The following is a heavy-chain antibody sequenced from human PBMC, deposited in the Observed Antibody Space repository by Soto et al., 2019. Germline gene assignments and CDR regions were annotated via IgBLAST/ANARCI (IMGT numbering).Heavy chain of an antibody. Sequence: VQLVESGGTLVQPGGSLRLSCAASGFTFNYYSMNWVRLAPGKGLEYIAYISSDSETKHYADSVKGRFTISRDNAKNSLFLQMDSLRDDATAVYYCAKPLYSNYNRDSWGQGTLVTVSS. CDR1: GFTFNYYS. V-gene: IGHV3-48*02. J-gene: IGHJ5*01. CDR2: ISSDSETK. D-gene: IGHD4-4*01. CDR3: AKPLYSNYNRDS.